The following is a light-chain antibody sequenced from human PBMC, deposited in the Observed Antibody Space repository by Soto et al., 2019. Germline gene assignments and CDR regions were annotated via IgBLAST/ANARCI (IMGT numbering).Light chain of an antibody. CDR3: QTWGTGILV. V-gene: IGLV4-69*01. J-gene: IGLJ1*01. CDR1: SGHSSYA. Sequence: QLVLTQSPSASASRGASVKLTCTLSSGHSSYAIAWHQQQPEKGPRYLMKLNSDGSHSKGDGIPDRFSGSSSGAERYLTISSLQSEDEADYYCQTWGTGILVFGTGTKLTVL. CDR2: LNSDGSH.